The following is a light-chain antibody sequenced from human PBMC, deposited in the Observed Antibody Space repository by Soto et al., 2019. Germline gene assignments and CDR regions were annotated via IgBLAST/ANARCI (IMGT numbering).Light chain of an antibody. J-gene: IGKJ1*01. Sequence: DIQMTQSPSTLSASVGDRVTITCRASQSISSRLAWFQQKPERAPSVLIYDASGLESGVPSRFSGSGSGTEFTLTIRSLKPDDFATYYCQQYKTFWTFGQGTMVDIK. V-gene: IGKV1-5*01. CDR2: DAS. CDR1: QSISSR. CDR3: QQYKTFWT.